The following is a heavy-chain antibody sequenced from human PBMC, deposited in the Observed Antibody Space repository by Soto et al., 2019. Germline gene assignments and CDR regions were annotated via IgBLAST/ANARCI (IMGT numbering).Heavy chain of an antibody. J-gene: IGHJ4*02. CDR2: ISYDGSNK. Sequence: HVQLVESGGGVVQPGRSLRLSCAASGFTFSSYGMHWVRQAPGKGLEWVAVISYDGSNKYYADSVKGRFTMSRDNPKNRLCLQMNSLRAEETAVYYCASAHFGGDSAVDYWGQGTLVTVSS. D-gene: IGHD2-21*01. CDR1: GFTFSSYG. V-gene: IGHV3-30*03. CDR3: ASAHFGGDSAVDY.